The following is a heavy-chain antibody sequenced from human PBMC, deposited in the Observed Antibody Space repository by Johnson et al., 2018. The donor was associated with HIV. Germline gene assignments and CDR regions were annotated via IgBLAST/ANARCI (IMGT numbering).Heavy chain of an antibody. CDR3: ARVRGEAFDI. J-gene: IGHJ3*02. CDR2: ISSSDNTI. D-gene: IGHD3-10*01. Sequence: EVQLVESGGGLVQPGGSLRLSCAASGFTFSSYWMHWVRQAPGKGLVWVSYISSSDNTIYYADSVKGRFTISRDNAKNSLYLQMNSLRAEDTALYYCARVRGEAFDIWGQGTMVTVSS. V-gene: IGHV3-48*04. CDR1: GFTFSSYW.